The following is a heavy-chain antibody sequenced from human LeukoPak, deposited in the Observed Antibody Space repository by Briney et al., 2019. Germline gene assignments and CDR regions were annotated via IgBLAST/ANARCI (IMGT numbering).Heavy chain of an antibody. CDR3: AREARGYSYGENRVGDWYFDL. V-gene: IGHV3-23*01. Sequence: GGSLRLSCAVSRFTFSNYAMSWVRQAPGKGLEWVSTISGSGRSTYYADSAKGRFTISRENAKNSLYLQMNSLRAGDTAVYYCAREARGYSYGENRVGDWYFDLWGRGTLVTVSS. D-gene: IGHD5-18*01. CDR2: ISGSGRST. J-gene: IGHJ2*01. CDR1: RFTFSNYA.